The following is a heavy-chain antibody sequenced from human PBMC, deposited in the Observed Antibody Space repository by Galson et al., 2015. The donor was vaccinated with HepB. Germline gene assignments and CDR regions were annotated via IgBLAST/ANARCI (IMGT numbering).Heavy chain of an antibody. CDR3: ATNVVVVPTAMGPPDY. D-gene: IGHD2-2*01. Sequence: SLRLSCAASGFSVSDKFMNWVRQAPGKGLECVAVISNDGTFKYYADSVKGRFTISRDNSKNTLYLQMNRLTPEDTAVFYCATNVVVVPTAMGPPDYWGQGTLVTVSS. CDR1: GFSVSDKF. CDR2: ISNDGTFK. J-gene: IGHJ4*02. V-gene: IGHV3-30*03.